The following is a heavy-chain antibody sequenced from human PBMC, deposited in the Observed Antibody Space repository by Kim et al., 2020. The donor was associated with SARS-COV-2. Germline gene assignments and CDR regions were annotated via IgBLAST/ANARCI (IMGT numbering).Heavy chain of an antibody. V-gene: IGHV3-23*01. J-gene: IGHJ4*02. CDR3: AKVSQWLALDY. Sequence: TYYADSVKGRFTISRDNSKNTLYLQMNSLRAEDTAVYYCAKVSQWLALDYWGQGTLVTVSS. D-gene: IGHD6-19*01. CDR2: T.